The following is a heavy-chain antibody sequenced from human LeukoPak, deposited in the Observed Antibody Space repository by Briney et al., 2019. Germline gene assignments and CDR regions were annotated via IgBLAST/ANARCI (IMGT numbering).Heavy chain of an antibody. V-gene: IGHV1-8*01. CDR2: MNPDSGNT. D-gene: IGHD3-3*01. J-gene: IGHJ5*02. CDR3: ARDSQYYDFWSGYYPAGP. CDR1: GYTFTSYD. Sequence: GASVKVSCKASGYTFTSYDINWVRQATGQGLEWIGWMNPDSGNTGYAQKFQGRVTMTRNTSISTAYMELSSLRSEDTAVYYCARDSQYYDFWSGYYPAGPWGQGTLVTVSS.